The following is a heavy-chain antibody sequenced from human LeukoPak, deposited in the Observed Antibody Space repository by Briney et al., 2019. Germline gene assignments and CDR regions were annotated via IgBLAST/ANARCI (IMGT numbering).Heavy chain of an antibody. CDR3: ARIRLGWYFDY. D-gene: IGHD6-19*01. CDR2: ISSGGSTI. CDR1: GFTFSDYY. J-gene: IGHJ4*02. V-gene: IGHV3-11*04. Sequence: GGSLRFSCAASGFTFSDYYMTWIRQAPGKGLECVSYISSGGSTIHYADSVQGRFTISRDNAKNSLYLQMNSLRAEDTAVYYCARIRLGWYFDYWGQGTLVTVSS.